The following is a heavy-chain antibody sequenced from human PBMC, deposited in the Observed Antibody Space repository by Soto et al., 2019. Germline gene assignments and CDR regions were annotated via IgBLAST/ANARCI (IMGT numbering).Heavy chain of an antibody. D-gene: IGHD2-2*01. CDR1: GFTFSSYS. J-gene: IGHJ3*02. V-gene: IGHV3-21*01. CDR3: ATLVPAAIDDAFDI. CDR2: ISSSSSYI. Sequence: GGSLRLSCAASGFTFSSYSMNWVRQAPGKGLEWVSSISSSSSYIYYADSVKGRFTISRDNAKNSLYLQMNSLRAEDTAVYYWATLVPAAIDDAFDIWGQGTMVTVS.